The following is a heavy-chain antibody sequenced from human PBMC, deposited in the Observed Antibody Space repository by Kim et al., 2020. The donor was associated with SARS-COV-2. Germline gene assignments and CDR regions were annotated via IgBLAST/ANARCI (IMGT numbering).Heavy chain of an antibody. V-gene: IGHV1-2*06. CDR2: INPNSGGT. J-gene: IGHJ6*02. D-gene: IGHD4-4*01. CDR1: GYTFTGYY. Sequence: ASVKVSCKASGYTFTGYYMHWVRQAPGQGLEWMGRINPNSGGTNYAQKFQGRVTMTRDTSISTAYMELSRLRSDDTAVYYCAKALSYSNDYYYYGMDVWGQGTTVTVSS. CDR3: AKALSYSNDYYYYGMDV.